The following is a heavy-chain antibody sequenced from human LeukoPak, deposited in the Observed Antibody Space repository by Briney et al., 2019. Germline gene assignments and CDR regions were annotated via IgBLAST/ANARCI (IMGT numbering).Heavy chain of an antibody. CDR2: INWNGGST. J-gene: IGHJ5*02. D-gene: IGHD2-15*01. CDR3: ARVVFIDWFYP. Sequence: GGSLRLSCAASGFTFDDYGMRWVRQAPGKGLEWVSGINWNGGSTGYADSVKGRFTISRDNAKNSLYLQMNSLRAEDTALYHCARVVFIDWFYPWGQGTLVTVSS. CDR1: GFTFDDYG. V-gene: IGHV3-20*01.